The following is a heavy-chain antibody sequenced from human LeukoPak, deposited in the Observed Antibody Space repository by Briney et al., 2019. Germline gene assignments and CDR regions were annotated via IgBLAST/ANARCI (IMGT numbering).Heavy chain of an antibody. J-gene: IGHJ5*02. Sequence: SETLSLTCTVSGDSVRSGNYFWTWIRQPPGKGLEWIGNIHYSGTTNYSPSFKSRVTMSVDTSKNQFSLKLNSVTAADTAVYYCARGFSEHYDFWSGYYKGGFDPWGQGTLVTVSS. V-gene: IGHV4-61*01. CDR1: GDSVRSGNYF. CDR2: IHYSGTT. CDR3: ARGFSEHYDFWSGYYKGGFDP. D-gene: IGHD3-3*01.